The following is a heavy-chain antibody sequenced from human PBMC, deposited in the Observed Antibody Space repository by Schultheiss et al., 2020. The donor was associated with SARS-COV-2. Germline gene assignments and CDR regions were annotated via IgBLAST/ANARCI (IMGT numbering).Heavy chain of an antibody. Sequence: GESLKISCAASGFTVSSNYMSWVRQAPGKGLEWVSVIYSGGSTYYADSVKGRFTISRDNAKNSLYLQMNSLRAEDTAVYYCAALDYLPTWGQGTLVTVSS. CDR3: AALDYLPT. CDR2: IYSGGST. D-gene: IGHD3/OR15-3a*01. CDR1: GFTVSSNY. V-gene: IGHV3-53*01. J-gene: IGHJ5*02.